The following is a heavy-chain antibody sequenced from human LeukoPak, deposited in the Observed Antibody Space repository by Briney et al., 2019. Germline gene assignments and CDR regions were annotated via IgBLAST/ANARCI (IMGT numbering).Heavy chain of an antibody. CDR3: ARDESRSWDNALDV. Sequence: ASVKVSCKASGYTFTDYYMRWVRQAPGQGLEWMGFISLNSGDTNYAQKFQGRVTMTRDTSISTAHMELTRLMSDDTAMYYCARDESRSWDNALDVWGQGTKVIVS. CDR1: GYTFTDYY. D-gene: IGHD1-26*01. CDR2: ISLNSGDT. V-gene: IGHV1-2*02. J-gene: IGHJ3*01.